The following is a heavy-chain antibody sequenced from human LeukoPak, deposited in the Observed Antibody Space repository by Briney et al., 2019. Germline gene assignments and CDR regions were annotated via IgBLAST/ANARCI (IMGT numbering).Heavy chain of an antibody. CDR2: IYHSGST. V-gene: IGHV4-4*02. CDR1: GGSISSSNW. Sequence: SETLSLTCAVSGGSISSSNWWSWVRQPPGKGLEWIGEIYHSGSTNYNPSLKSRVTISVDKSKNQFSLKLSSVTAADTAVYYCASVTDYYGSGSYRRVDAFDIWGQGTMVTVSS. D-gene: IGHD3-10*01. CDR3: ASVTDYYGSGSYRRVDAFDI. J-gene: IGHJ3*02.